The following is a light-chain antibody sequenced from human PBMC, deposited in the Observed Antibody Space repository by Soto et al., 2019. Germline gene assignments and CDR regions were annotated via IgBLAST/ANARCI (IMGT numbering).Light chain of an antibody. CDR3: QAYDYTLTASV. CDR1: TSNLGAGYD. V-gene: IGLV1-40*01. Sequence: QSVLAQPPSVSGAPGQRVTLSCTGNTSNLGAGYDVHWYQQLPGAAPKLVIFGNRNRPSGVPERFSGSKSGTSASLAITGLQAEDEADYYCQAYDYTLTASVFGGGTQLTVL. CDR2: GNR. J-gene: IGLJ3*02.